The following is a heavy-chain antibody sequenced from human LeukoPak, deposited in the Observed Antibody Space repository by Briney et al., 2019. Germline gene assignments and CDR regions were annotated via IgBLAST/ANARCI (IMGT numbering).Heavy chain of an antibody. Sequence: PSETLSLTCSVSGDSFSSSYWSWVRQPPGKTLEWLGYIFATGDTNYNPSLKSRVTISVDTSKNQFSLKLSSVTAADTAVYYCARHETVGATSFWGQGTLVTVSS. J-gene: IGHJ4*02. CDR1: GDSFSSSY. CDR2: IFATGDT. D-gene: IGHD1-26*01. V-gene: IGHV4-4*08. CDR3: ARHETVGATSF.